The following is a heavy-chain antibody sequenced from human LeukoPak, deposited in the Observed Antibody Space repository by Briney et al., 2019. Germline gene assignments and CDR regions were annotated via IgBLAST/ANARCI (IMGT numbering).Heavy chain of an antibody. Sequence: SETLSLTCAVCGGSFSGYYWSWIRQPPGKGLEWIGEINHSGSTNYNPSLKSRVTISVDTSKNQFSLKLSSVTAADTAVYYCARGPPIFGVVIHYYYYGMDVWGQGTTVTVSS. CDR2: INHSGST. D-gene: IGHD3-3*01. J-gene: IGHJ6*02. CDR3: ARGPPIFGVVIHYYYYGMDV. V-gene: IGHV4-34*01. CDR1: GGSFSGYY.